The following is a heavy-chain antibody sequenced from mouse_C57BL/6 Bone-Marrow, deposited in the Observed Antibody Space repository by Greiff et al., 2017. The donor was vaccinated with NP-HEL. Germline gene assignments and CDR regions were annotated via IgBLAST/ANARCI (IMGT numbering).Heavy chain of an antibody. CDR1: GYTFTDYY. Sequence: QVQLKQSGPELVKPGASVKISCKASGYTFTDYYINWVKQRPGQGLEWIGWIFPGSGSTYYNEKFKGKATLTVDKSSSTAYMLLSSLTSEDSAVYFCARRGSIGDGYYRNYFDYWGQGTTLTVSS. CDR2: IFPGSGST. CDR3: ARRGSIGDGYYRNYFDY. J-gene: IGHJ2*01. V-gene: IGHV1-75*01. D-gene: IGHD2-3*01.